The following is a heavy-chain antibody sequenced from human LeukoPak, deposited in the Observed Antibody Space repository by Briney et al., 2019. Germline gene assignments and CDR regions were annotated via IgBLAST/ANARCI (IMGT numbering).Heavy chain of an antibody. V-gene: IGHV3-48*03. Sequence: GGSLRLSCAASGFTFSTYEMNWVRQAPGEGLEWVSYISRGGTNKYYADSVKGRFTISRDNAKNSLYLQMNSLRAEDTAVYYCARGFRSSGSYLKFDCWGQGTLVTVSS. CDR1: GFTFSTYE. D-gene: IGHD1-26*01. J-gene: IGHJ4*02. CDR2: ISRGGTNK. CDR3: ARGFRSSGSYLKFDC.